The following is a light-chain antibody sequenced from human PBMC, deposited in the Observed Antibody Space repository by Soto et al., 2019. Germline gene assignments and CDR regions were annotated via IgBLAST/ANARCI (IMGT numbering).Light chain of an antibody. V-gene: IGKV3-20*01. CDR1: QSIANTY. CDR3: QQYDSSPPLT. CDR2: DAS. Sequence: EIVLTQSPGTLSLSPGERATLSCRASQSIANTYLAWYQQKVGQAPRLLIYDASSRATGIPDRFSGSGSGTDFTLTITRVEPEDSAVYYCQQYDSSPPLTFGGGTKVEIK. J-gene: IGKJ4*01.